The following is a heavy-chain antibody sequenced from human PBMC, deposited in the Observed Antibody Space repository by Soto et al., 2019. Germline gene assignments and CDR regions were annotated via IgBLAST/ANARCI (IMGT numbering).Heavy chain of an antibody. CDR2: TWYDGSQT. CDR3: ARYNSGHSDY. CDR1: GFTFRSYG. V-gene: IGHV3-33*01. J-gene: IGHJ4*02. D-gene: IGHD1-1*01. Sequence: PGGSLSLSCAASGFTFRSYGMHWVRQAPGKGLEWVAVTWYDGSQTYYADSVKGRFTISRDNSKSALFLQMDSLRAEDTAIYYCARYNSGHSDYWGQGTLVTVSS.